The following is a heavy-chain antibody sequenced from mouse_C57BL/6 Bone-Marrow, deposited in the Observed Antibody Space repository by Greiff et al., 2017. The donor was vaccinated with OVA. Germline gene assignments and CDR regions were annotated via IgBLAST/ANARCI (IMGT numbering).Heavy chain of an antibody. Sequence: VQLQQSGAELVRPGASVKLSCTASGFNIKDDYMPWVKQRPEQGLEWIGRIDPENGDTEYASKFQGKATIPADTSSNIAYLQLSSLTSEDTAVNYCTTCWDAFFDYWGQGTTLTVSS. CDR3: TTCWDAFFDY. D-gene: IGHD4-1*01. CDR2: IDPENGDT. V-gene: IGHV14-4*01. J-gene: IGHJ2*01. CDR1: GFNIKDDY.